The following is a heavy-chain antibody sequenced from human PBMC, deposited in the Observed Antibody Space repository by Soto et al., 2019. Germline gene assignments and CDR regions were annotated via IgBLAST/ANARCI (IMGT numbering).Heavy chain of an antibody. V-gene: IGHV1-18*04. CDR2: ISAYNGNT. CDR3: ARCPYYYDSSGRYPGWFDP. Sequence: ASVKVSCKASGYTFTSYGISWVRQAPGQGLEWMGWISAYNGNTNYAQKLQGRVTMTTDTSTGTAYMELRSLRSDDTAVYYCARCPYYYDSSGRYPGWFDPWGQGTLVTVSS. J-gene: IGHJ5*02. D-gene: IGHD3-22*01. CDR1: GYTFTSYG.